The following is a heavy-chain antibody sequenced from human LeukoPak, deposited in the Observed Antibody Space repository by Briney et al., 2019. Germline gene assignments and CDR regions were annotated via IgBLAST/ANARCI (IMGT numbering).Heavy chain of an antibody. V-gene: IGHV3-33*06. D-gene: IGHD3-3*01. Sequence: GGSLRLSCAASGFTFSSYGMHWVRQAPGKGLECVAVIWYDGSNKYYADSVKGRFTISRDNSKNTLYLQMNSLRAEDTAVYYCAKDRSPDSAICGVVTSPFDYWGQGTLVTVSS. CDR1: GFTFSSYG. CDR3: AKDRSPDSAICGVVTSPFDY. CDR2: IWYDGSNK. J-gene: IGHJ4*02.